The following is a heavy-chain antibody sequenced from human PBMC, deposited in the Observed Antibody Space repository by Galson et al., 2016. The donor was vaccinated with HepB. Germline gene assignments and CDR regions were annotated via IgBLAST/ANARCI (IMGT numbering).Heavy chain of an antibody. Sequence: ETLSLTCVVYGASFSDYYWSWIRQSPTEGPAWIGEIHYSGSTKYNPSLKSRVTISVDTSKNQFSLGLNSVTAADTAVYYCARGRPISGVVAPFDHWGQGTLVTVSS. CDR1: GASFSDYY. CDR3: ARGRPISGVVAPFDH. D-gene: IGHD3-3*01. CDR2: IHYSGST. J-gene: IGHJ5*02. V-gene: IGHV4-34*01.